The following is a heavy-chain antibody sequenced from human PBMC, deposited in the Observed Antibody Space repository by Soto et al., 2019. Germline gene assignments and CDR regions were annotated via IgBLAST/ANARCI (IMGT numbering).Heavy chain of an antibody. CDR2: TYYRSKWYN. CDR1: GDSVSSNSAA. J-gene: IGHJ3*02. V-gene: IGHV6-1*01. D-gene: IGHD6-19*01. CDR3: ARDPNSGGWVNAFDI. Sequence: SQTLSLTCVISGDSVSSNSAAWNWIRQSPSRGLEWLGRTYYRSKWYNDYAVFVKSRITVNSDTSKNQFSLQLNSVTPEDTAVYYCARDPNSGGWVNAFDIWRQGTMVTVSS.